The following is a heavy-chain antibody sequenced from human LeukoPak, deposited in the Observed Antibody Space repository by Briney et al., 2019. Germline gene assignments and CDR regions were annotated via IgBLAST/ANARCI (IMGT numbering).Heavy chain of an antibody. CDR2: INHSGST. V-gene: IGHV4-34*01. CDR1: GGSFSGYY. CDR3: ARDDSGYCSGGSCLGWFDP. Sequence: SETLSLTCAVYGGSFSGYYWSWIRQPPGKGLEWIGEINHSGSTYYNPSLKSRVTISVDTSKNQFSLKLSSVTAADTAVYYCARDDSGYCSGGSCLGWFDPWGQGTLVTVSS. J-gene: IGHJ5*02. D-gene: IGHD2-15*01.